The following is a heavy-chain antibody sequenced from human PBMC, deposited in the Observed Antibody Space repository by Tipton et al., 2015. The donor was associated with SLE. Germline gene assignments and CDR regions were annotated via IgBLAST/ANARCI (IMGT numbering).Heavy chain of an antibody. Sequence: TLSLTCTVSVGSISSSSYYWGWIRQPPGKGLEWIGSIYYSGSTYYNPSLKSRVTISVDTSKNQFSLKLSSVTAADTAVYYCARQGVSGPDYWGQGTLVTVSS. CDR1: VGSISSSSYY. CDR2: IYYSGST. V-gene: IGHV4-39*07. CDR3: ARQGVSGPDY. D-gene: IGHD6-19*01. J-gene: IGHJ4*02.